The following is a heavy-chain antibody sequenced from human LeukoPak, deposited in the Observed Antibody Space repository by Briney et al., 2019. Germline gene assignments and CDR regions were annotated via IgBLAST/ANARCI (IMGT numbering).Heavy chain of an antibody. CDR2: IKQDGSGK. Sequence: GGFLRLSCAASGFTFSSYWMSWVRQAPGKGLEWVANIKQDGSGKYYVDSVKGRFTISRDNAKNSLYLQMNSLRAEDTAVYYCATDIVLMVYATHDYWGQGTLVTVSS. CDR3: ATDIVLMVYATHDY. J-gene: IGHJ4*02. V-gene: IGHV3-7*03. D-gene: IGHD2-8*01. CDR1: GFTFSSYW.